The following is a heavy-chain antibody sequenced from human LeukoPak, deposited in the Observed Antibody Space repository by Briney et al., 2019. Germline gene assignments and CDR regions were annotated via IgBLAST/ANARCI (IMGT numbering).Heavy chain of an antibody. D-gene: IGHD6-19*01. V-gene: IGHV4-59*01. CDR1: GGPISGYY. J-gene: IGHJ5*02. CDR3: AREGQWLPDWFDP. CDR2: IHYSGST. Sequence: SETLSLTCTVSGGPISGYYWSWIRQPPEKGLEWIGYIHYSGSTNYNPSLKSRVTISLDMSKNQFSLKLNSVTAADTAVYYCAREGQWLPDWFDPWGQGTLVIVSS.